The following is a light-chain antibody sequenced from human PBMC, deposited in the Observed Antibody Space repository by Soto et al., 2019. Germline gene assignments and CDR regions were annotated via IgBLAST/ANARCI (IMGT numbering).Light chain of an antibody. Sequence: DIQMTQSPSSLSASVGDRVTITCQASQDISNYLNWYQQKPGKAPKLLIYDASNLETGVPSRFSGSGSGTDFTFTISSLQPEDIATYYCQQYDNRPPGAFTFGPGTKVDIK. CDR3: QQYDNRPPGAFT. CDR1: QDISNY. J-gene: IGKJ3*01. CDR2: DAS. V-gene: IGKV1-33*01.